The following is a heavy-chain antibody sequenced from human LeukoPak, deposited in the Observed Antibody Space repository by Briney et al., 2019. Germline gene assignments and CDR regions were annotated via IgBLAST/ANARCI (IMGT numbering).Heavy chain of an antibody. CDR3: AKDKIVGDGRWDFDH. J-gene: IGHJ5*02. Sequence: GGSLRLSCEGSGFTFSSYAMTWVRQAPGKGLEWVSGIVDSSGNTYYADSVKGRFTISRDISKSTLYLQMNSLRVEDTAQYYCAKDKIVGDGRWDFDHWGRGTLVTVSS. CDR1: GFTFSSYA. D-gene: IGHD1-26*01. V-gene: IGHV3-23*01. CDR2: IVDSSGNT.